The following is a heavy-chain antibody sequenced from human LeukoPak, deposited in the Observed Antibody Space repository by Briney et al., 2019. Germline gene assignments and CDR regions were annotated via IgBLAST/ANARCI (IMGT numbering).Heavy chain of an antibody. D-gene: IGHD6-19*01. CDR3: VRDKGTGWYFLY. V-gene: IGHV3-11*04. J-gene: IGHJ4*02. CDR1: GFTFSDYY. CDR2: ISSSGGTI. Sequence: PGGSLRLSCAASGFTFSDYYMSWIRQAPGKGLEWVSYISSSGGTIYYADSVKGRFTISRDNAKNSLYLQMNSLRAEDTAVYYCVRDKGTGWYFLYWGQGTLVTVSS.